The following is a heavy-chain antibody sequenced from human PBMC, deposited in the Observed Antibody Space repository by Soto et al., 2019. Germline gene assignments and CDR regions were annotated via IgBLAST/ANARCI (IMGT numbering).Heavy chain of an antibody. CDR2: ISAYNGNT. CDR1: GYTFTSYG. J-gene: IGHJ4*02. D-gene: IGHD3-22*01. V-gene: IGHV1-18*01. Sequence: ASVKVSCKASGYTFTSYGISWVRQAPGQGLEWMGWISAYNGNTNYAQKLQGRVTMTTDTSTSTAYMELRSLRSDDTAVYYCARVDYYDSSGYLVDYWGQGTLVTVS. CDR3: ARVDYYDSSGYLVDY.